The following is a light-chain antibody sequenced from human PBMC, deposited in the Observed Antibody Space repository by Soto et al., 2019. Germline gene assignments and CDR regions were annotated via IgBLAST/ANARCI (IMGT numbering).Light chain of an antibody. Sequence: QSVLTQLPSVSAAPGQKVTISCSGSSSDIGRNYASWYKHLPRTAPKLLIYENYKRPSGIPDRFSGSKSGTSATLGITGLQTGDEADYYCGTWDSSLTTFVFGTGTKLTVL. V-gene: IGLV1-51*02. J-gene: IGLJ1*01. CDR1: SSDIGRNY. CDR2: ENY. CDR3: GTWDSSLTTFV.